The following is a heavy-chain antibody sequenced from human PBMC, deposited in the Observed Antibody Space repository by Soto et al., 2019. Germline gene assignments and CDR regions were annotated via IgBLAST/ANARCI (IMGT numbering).Heavy chain of an antibody. CDR1: GGSIGSHY. CDR3: ARQWGGDY. Sequence: QVQLQESGPGLVKPSETLSLTCTVSGGSIGSHYWSWIRQPPGEGLEWIGRASYSGSPSYNPSLKSRVTISIDTYKNQFSLKLTSVTAADTAVYYCARQWGGDYWGQGILVTVSS. V-gene: IGHV4-59*08. J-gene: IGHJ4*02. CDR2: ASYSGSP. D-gene: IGHD3-16*01.